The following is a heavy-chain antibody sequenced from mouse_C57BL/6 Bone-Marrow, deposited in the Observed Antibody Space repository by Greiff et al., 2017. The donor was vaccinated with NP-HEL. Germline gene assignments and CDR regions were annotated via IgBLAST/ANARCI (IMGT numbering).Heavy chain of an antibody. V-gene: IGHV1-72*01. J-gene: IGHJ1*03. CDR2: IDPNSGGT. CDR1: GYTFTSYW. D-gene: IGHD1-1*01. Sequence: VQLQQPGAELVKPGASVKLSCQASGYTFTSYWMHWVKQRPGRGLEWIGRIDPNSGGTKYNEKFKSKATLTVDKPSSTAYMQLSSLTSEDSAVYYCSRRGIYYYGSSPYWYFDVWGTGTTVTVSS. CDR3: SRRGIYYYGSSPYWYFDV.